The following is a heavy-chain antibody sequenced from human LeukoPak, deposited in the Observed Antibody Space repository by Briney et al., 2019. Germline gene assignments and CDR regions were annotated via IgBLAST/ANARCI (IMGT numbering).Heavy chain of an antibody. CDR2: IGGSVGTT. Sequence: PGGSLRLSCAASGFTFSVYAMSWVRQAPGKGLEWVSSIGGSVGTTYYADSVKGRFTISRDNSKNSLFLQMNSLRAEDTAVYYCAISGWDTIDYFYGMDVWGHGTTVTVSS. V-gene: IGHV3-23*01. CDR1: GFTFSVYA. D-gene: IGHD6-19*01. CDR3: AISGWDTIDYFYGMDV. J-gene: IGHJ6*02.